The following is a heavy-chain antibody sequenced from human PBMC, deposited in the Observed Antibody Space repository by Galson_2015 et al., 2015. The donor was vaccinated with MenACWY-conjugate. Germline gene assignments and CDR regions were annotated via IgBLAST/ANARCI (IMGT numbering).Heavy chain of an antibody. Sequence: SLRLSCAASGFTFSSYWMRWVRQAPGKGLVWVSRITSDGSTTTYADSVKGRFTISRDNAKNTLYLQMNSLRAEDTAVYYCARAFTFGSNYAYQFDYWRQGTLVTVSS. CDR2: ITSDGSTT. CDR1: GFTFSSYW. V-gene: IGHV3-74*01. D-gene: IGHD3-10*01. J-gene: IGHJ4*02. CDR3: ARAFTFGSNYAYQFDY.